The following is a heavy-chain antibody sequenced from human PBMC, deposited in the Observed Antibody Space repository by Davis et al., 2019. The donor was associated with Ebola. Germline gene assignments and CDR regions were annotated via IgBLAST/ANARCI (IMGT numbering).Heavy chain of an antibody. D-gene: IGHD3-16*02. CDR2: ISGSGGST. Sequence: GGSLRLSCAASGFAFSSYGMSWVRQAPGKGLEWVSTISGSGGSTKCADSVKGRFTISRDNSKNTVFLQMNSLRAEDTAVYYCARVGIIGYYYGMDVWGQGTTVTVSS. J-gene: IGHJ6*02. V-gene: IGHV3-23*01. CDR3: ARVGIIGYYYGMDV. CDR1: GFAFSSYG.